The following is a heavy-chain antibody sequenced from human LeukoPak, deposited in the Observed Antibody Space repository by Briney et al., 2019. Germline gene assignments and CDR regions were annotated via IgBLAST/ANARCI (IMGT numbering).Heavy chain of an antibody. CDR1: GFTFSSCG. V-gene: IGHV3-33*01. J-gene: IGHJ4*02. D-gene: IGHD2/OR15-2a*01. Sequence: GGSLRLSCAASGFTFSSCGMHWVREAPGEGLERVAIIWYDGNNKYYADSVKGRFTISRDNSKNTVYLQMDSLRAEDTAVYYCARDNIRGAYYLDYWGRGTRVTVSS. CDR2: IWYDGNNK. CDR3: ARDNIRGAYYLDY.